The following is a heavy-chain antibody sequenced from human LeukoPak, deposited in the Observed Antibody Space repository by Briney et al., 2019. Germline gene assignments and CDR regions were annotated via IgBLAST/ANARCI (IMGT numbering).Heavy chain of an antibody. J-gene: IGHJ5*02. V-gene: IGHV1-46*01. D-gene: IGHD3-10*01. CDR2: INPSGGST. Sequence: ASVKVSCKASGYTFTSYYMHWVRQAPGQGLEWMGIINPSGGSTSYAQKFQGRVTMTRDTSTSTAYMELSSLRSEDTAVYYCARDDVGRWFDPWGQGTLVTVSS. CDR1: GYTFTSYY. CDR3: ARDDVGRWFDP.